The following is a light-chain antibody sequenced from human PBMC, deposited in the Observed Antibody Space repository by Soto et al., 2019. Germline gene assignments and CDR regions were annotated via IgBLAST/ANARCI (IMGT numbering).Light chain of an antibody. V-gene: IGKV1-9*01. CDR2: AAS. CDR1: RGISSY. J-gene: IGKJ2*01. Sequence: DIQLTQSPSFLSASVGDRVTITCRASRGISSYLAWFQQIPGRPPKLVIYAASTLQPGVPSRFSGGGSGTEFTLTISSLQPEDFATYYCQQLDSYPYTFCQGTKLEI. CDR3: QQLDSYPYT.